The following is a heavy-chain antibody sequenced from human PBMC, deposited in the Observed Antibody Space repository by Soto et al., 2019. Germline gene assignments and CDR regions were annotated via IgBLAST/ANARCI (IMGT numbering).Heavy chain of an antibody. V-gene: IGHV4-34*01. D-gene: IGHD3-16*01. J-gene: IGHJ4*02. Sequence: SETLSLTCAVYGGSFSGYYWSWIRQPPGKGLEWIGEINHSGSTNYNPSLKSRVTISVDTSKNQFSLKLSSVTAADTAVYYCARRFRKYYFDYWGQGTLVTVSS. CDR3: ARRFRKYYFDY. CDR2: INHSGST. CDR1: GGSFSGYY.